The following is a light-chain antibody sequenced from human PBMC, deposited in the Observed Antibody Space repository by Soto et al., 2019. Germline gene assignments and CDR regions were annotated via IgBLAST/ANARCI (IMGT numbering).Light chain of an antibody. Sequence: EIVMTQSPATLSVSPGERATLSCRASQSVSSNLAWYQQKPGQAPRLLIYGASTRATGIPARFSGSGSGTEFTLTISSLQSEDLAVYYCQRYNNWPPETFGQGTKVEIK. CDR1: QSVSSN. V-gene: IGKV3-15*01. J-gene: IGKJ1*01. CDR3: QRYNNWPPET. CDR2: GAS.